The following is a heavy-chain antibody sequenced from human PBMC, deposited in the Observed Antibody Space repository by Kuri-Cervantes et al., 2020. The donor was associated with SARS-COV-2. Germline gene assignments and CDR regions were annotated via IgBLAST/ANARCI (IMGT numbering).Heavy chain of an antibody. V-gene: IGHV3-48*02. CDR1: GFTFSSYS. D-gene: IGHD1-26*01. CDR3: AREAPCRIVGAICYGMDV. CDR2: ISSSSTI. Sequence: GESLKISCAASGFTFSSYSMNWVRQAPGKGLEWVSYISSSSTIYYADSVKGRFTISRDNAKNSLYPQMNSLRDEDTAVYYCAREAPCRIVGAICYGMDVWGQGTTVTVSS. J-gene: IGHJ6*02.